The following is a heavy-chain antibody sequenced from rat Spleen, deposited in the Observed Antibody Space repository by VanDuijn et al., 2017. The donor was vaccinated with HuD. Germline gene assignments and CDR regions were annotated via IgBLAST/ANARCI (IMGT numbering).Heavy chain of an antibody. CDR1: GLTFSTAW. D-gene: IGHD1-10*01. CDR2: IQAKSYNYAT. CDR3: RTTTFDY. J-gene: IGHJ2*01. V-gene: IGHV6-6*01. Sequence: EVQVLESGGGLVQPGNSLKLSCATSGLTFSTAWMYWYRQFPEKRLEWVARIQAKSYNYATDYTESVKGRFTISRDDSKSSIYLQMNNLKEEDTAIYYLRTTTFDYWGQGVMVTVSS.